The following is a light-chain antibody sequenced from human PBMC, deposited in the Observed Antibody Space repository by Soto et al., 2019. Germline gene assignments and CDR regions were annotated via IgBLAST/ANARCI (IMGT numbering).Light chain of an antibody. CDR3: AAWDDSLNGLV. CDR1: SSNIGSNT. V-gene: IGLV1-44*01. CDR2: NNN. J-gene: IGLJ1*01. Sequence: QSVLTQPPSASGTPGQRVTISCSGSSSNIGSNTVNWYQQLPGTAPKLLIYNNNQRPSGVPDRFSGSKSGTSASLAISGLQSEDEADYYCAAWDDSLNGLVFGTGTTHRP.